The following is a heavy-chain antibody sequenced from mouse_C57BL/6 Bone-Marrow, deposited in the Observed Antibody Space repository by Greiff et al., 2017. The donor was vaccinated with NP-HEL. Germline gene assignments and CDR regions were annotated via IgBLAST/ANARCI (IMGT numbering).Heavy chain of an antibody. Sequence: EVMLVESGGGLVQPGGSLKLSCAASGFTFSDYYMYWVRQTPEKRLEWVAYISNGGGSTYYPDTVKGRFTISRDNAKNTLYLQMSRLKSEDTAMYYCAPHAMDYWGQGTSVTVSS. J-gene: IGHJ4*01. V-gene: IGHV5-12*01. CDR1: GFTFSDYY. CDR3: APHAMDY. CDR2: ISNGGGST.